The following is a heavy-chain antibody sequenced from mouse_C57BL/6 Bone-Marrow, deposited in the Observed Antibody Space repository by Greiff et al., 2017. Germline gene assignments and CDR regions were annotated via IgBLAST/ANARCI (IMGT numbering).Heavy chain of an antibody. J-gene: IGHJ1*03. V-gene: IGHV5-16*01. Sequence: EVKLMESEGGLVQPGSSMKLSCTASGFTFSDYYMAWVRQVPEKGLEWVANINSDGSSTYYLDSLKSRFILSRDNAKNILYLQLSSLKSEDTATYYCARDRGTTVPWYFDVWGTGTTVTVSS. CDR2: INSDGSST. CDR1: GFTFSDYY. CDR3: ARDRGTTVPWYFDV. D-gene: IGHD1-1*01.